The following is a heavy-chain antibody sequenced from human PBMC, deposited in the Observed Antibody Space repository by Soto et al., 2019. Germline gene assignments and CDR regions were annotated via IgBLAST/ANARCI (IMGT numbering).Heavy chain of an antibody. CDR1: GGSISSGGYY. CDR3: ARVAVFGGVIVSFDY. J-gene: IGHJ4*02. D-gene: IGHD3-16*02. CDR2: IYYSGST. V-gene: IGHV4-31*03. Sequence: PSETLSLTCTVSGGSISSGGYYWSWIRQHPGKGLEWIGYIYYSGSTYYNPSLKSRVTISVDTSKNQFSLKLSSVTAADTAVYYCARVAVFGGVIVSFDYWGQGTLVTVSS.